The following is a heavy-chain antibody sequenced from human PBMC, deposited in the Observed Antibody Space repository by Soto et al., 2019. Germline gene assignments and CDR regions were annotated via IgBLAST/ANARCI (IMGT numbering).Heavy chain of an antibody. D-gene: IGHD3-16*01. CDR3: ARDQAFDRTYYYGIDV. V-gene: IGHV1-18*01. CDR1: GYPFTHYG. CDR2: ISPFNGNT. J-gene: IGHJ6*02. Sequence: QVQLVQSGAEVKKPGASVRVSCKSSGYPFTHYGITWIRQAPGQGLEWMGWISPFNGNTNYGQTLQGRVTLTTETSTSTVNMELRSLRSDDTDVYCCARDQAFDRTYYYGIDVWGQGTTVTVSS.